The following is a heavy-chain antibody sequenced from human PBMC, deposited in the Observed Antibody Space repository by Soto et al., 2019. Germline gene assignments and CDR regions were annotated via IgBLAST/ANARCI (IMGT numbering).Heavy chain of an antibody. CDR1: GDSVHSGGHY. CDR3: ARNGGYGTKGYALDI. J-gene: IGHJ3*02. V-gene: IGHV4-31*03. D-gene: IGHD1-26*01. Sequence: QVQLQESGPGLVKPSQTLSLTCSVSGDSVHSGGHYWNWIRQHPGKGLEWVGSTHASGVTSYNPSLKSRLELSVAMSKNEVFLKLTSVTAADTAVYFCARNGGYGTKGYALDIWGQGTMVSLSS. CDR2: THASGVT.